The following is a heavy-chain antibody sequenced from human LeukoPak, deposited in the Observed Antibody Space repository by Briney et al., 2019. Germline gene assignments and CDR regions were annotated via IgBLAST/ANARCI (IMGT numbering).Heavy chain of an antibody. D-gene: IGHD6-13*01. CDR3: ARDAYSSTRGSYFDY. Sequence: GGSLRLSCAASGLTFSDYYMSWIRQAPGKGLEWVSYISSSGSTIYYADSVKGRFTISRDNAKNSLYLQMNSLRAEDTAVYYCARDAYSSTRGSYFDYWGQGTLVTVSS. CDR1: GLTFSDYY. V-gene: IGHV3-11*01. CDR2: ISSSGSTI. J-gene: IGHJ4*02.